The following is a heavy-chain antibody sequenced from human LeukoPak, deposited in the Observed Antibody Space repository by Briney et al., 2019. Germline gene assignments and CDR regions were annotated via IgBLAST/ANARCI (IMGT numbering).Heavy chain of an antibody. Sequence: SQTLSLTCTLSGGSITNYYWSWIRQPPGKGLEWLGYIYFSGSTNYSPSLKSRVTISLDTSKNQFSLKLSSVTAADTAVYYCARRSDYGFYYGMDVWGQGTRVTVSS. CDR2: IYFSGST. CDR1: GGSITNYY. V-gene: IGHV4-59*08. CDR3: ARRSDYGFYYGMDV. J-gene: IGHJ6*02. D-gene: IGHD4-17*01.